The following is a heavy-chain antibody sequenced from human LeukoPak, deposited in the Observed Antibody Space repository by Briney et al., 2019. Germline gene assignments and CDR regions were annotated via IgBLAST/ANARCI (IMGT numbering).Heavy chain of an antibody. D-gene: IGHD5-12*01. CDR3: ASRATVANIYFDS. Sequence: KTSETLSLTCSVSGYLINSGYCWGWFRQSPGKGLEWIGSIYSTGTTYDNRSLKRRVSISVDPSKNQFSLKLRSVTAADTAVYYCASRATVANIYFDSWGQGNLVTVSS. J-gene: IGHJ4*02. CDR2: IYSTGTT. V-gene: IGHV4-38-2*02. CDR1: GYLINSGYC.